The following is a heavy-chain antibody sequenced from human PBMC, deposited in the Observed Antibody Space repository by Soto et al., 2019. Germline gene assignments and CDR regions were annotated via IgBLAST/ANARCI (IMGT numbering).Heavy chain of an antibody. CDR1: GFTFSSYS. J-gene: IGHJ4*02. CDR3: ARDQQHSSSWLSDFDY. Sequence: GGSLRLSCAASGFTFSSYSMNWVRQAPGKGLEWVSSISSSSSYIYYADSVKGRFTISRDNAKNSLYLQMNSLRAEDTAVYYCARDQQHSSSWLSDFDYWGQGTLVTVSS. V-gene: IGHV3-21*01. CDR2: ISSSSSYI. D-gene: IGHD6-13*01.